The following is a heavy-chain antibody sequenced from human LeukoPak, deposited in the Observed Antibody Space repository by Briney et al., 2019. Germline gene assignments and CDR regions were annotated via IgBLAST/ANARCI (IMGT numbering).Heavy chain of an antibody. V-gene: IGHV3-11*01. CDR2: ISSSGSTI. D-gene: IGHD4-17*01. J-gene: IGHJ4*02. Sequence: GGSLRLSCAASGSTFSDYYMSWIRQAPGKGLEWVSYISSSGSTIYYADSVKGRFTISRDNAKNSLYLQMNSLRAEDTAVYYCARDSDMTTVANFDYWGQGTLVTVSS. CDR3: ARDSDMTTVANFDY. CDR1: GSTFSDYY.